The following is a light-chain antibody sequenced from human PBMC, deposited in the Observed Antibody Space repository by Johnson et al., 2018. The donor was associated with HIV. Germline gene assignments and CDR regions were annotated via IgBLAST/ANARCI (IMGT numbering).Light chain of an antibody. V-gene: IGLV1-51*02. CDR3: GTWDSSLSAGGV. CDR1: SSNIGNNY. J-gene: IGLJ1*01. Sequence: QSVLTQPPSVSAAPGQKVTISCYGSSSNIGNNYVSWYQQLPGTAPKPLIYENNKRPSGIPDRFSGSKSGTSATLGITGLQTGDEADYYCGTWDSSLSAGGVFGTGTKVTVL. CDR2: ENN.